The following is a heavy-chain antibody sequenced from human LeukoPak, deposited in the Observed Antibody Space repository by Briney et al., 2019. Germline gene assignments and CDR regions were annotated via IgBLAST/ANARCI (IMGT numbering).Heavy chain of an antibody. CDR1: GGSISSSSYY. Sequence: PSETLSLTCTVSGGSISSSSYYWGWIRQPPGKGLEWIGSIYYSGSTYYNPPLKSRVTISVDTSKNQFSLKLSSVTAADTAVYYCARLSTQYSSGYYFFDYWGQGTLVTVSS. J-gene: IGHJ4*02. CDR2: IYYSGST. D-gene: IGHD3-22*01. CDR3: ARLSTQYSSGYYFFDY. V-gene: IGHV4-39*01.